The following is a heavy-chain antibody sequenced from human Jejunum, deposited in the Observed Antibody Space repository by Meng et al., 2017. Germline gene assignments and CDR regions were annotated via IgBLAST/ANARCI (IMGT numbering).Heavy chain of an antibody. CDR3: AKDMVRGVINSHFDH. D-gene: IGHD3-10*01. V-gene: IGHV1-46*01. CDR1: GYTFTNYF. Sequence: ASVKVSCKASGYTFTNYFIHWVRQAPGQGLEWMGMINPSDGTTTYAQKFLGRVTMTRDTSTSTVYIELSSLRSDDSAIYYCAKDMVRGVINSHFDHWGQGPLVTFSS. J-gene: IGHJ4*02. CDR2: INPSDGTT.